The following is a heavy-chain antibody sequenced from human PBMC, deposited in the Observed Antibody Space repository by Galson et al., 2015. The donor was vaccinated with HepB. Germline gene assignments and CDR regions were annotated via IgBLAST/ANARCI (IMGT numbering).Heavy chain of an antibody. D-gene: IGHD6-13*01. CDR3: ARDSHLAAAGTATWLYGMDV. CDR1: GFTLSSYS. Sequence: SLRLSCAASGFTLSSYSMNWVRQAPGKGLEWVSSISSSSSYIYYADSVKGRFTISRDNAKNSLYLQMNSLRAEDTAVYYCARDSHLAAAGTATWLYGMDVWGQGTTVTVSS. V-gene: IGHV3-21*01. J-gene: IGHJ6*02. CDR2: ISSSSSYI.